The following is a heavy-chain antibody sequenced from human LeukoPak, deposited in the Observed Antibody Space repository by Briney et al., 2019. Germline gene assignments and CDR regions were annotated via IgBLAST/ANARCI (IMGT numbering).Heavy chain of an antibody. CDR1: GFTFSSYA. CDR3: AKTTHSTGSHLDY. Sequence: GGSLRLSCAASGFTFSSYAMSWVPQAPEKGLEGVSAITGSGGSTYYADSEKGRFTVSRDNSKNTLYLQINSLRAEDTAVYYCAKTTHSTGSHLDYWGQGTLVTVSS. CDR2: ITGSGGST. J-gene: IGHJ4*02. D-gene: IGHD1-26*01. V-gene: IGHV3-23*01.